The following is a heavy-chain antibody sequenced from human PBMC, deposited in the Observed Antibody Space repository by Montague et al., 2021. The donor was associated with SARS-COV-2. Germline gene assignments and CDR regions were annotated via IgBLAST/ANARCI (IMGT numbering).Heavy chain of an antibody. CDR1: GASISSRSHY. CDR3: ARHVPIYLTLENAFDI. D-gene: IGHD3-3*01. V-gene: IGHV4-39*01. J-gene: IGHJ3*02. Sequence: SETLSLTCTRPGASISSRSHYSGWIRQRQWQGPEWVGSIYYSGSTYYNPSLKSRVTISVDTSKNQFSLKLSSATAADTAVYYCARHVPIYLTLENAFDIWGQGTMVTVSS. CDR2: IYYSGST.